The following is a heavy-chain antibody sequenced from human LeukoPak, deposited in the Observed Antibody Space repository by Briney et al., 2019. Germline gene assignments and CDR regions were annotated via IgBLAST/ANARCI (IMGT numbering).Heavy chain of an antibody. J-gene: IGHJ5*02. D-gene: IGHD3-22*01. CDR1: GFTFSSYA. CDR3: TRDHDKYYYDSSGYYNH. V-gene: IGHV3-30*04. CDR2: ISYDGSNK. Sequence: GGSLRLSCAASGFTFSSYAMHWVRQAPGKGLEWVAVISYDGSNKYYADSVKGRFTISRDNSKNTLYLQMNSLRAEDTAVYYCTRDHDKYYYDSSGYYNHWGQGTLVTVSS.